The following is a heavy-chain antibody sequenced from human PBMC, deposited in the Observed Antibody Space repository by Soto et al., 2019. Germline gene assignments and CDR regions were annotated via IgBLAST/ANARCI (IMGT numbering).Heavy chain of an antibody. CDR1: GGSISSGY. J-gene: IGHJ5*02. Sequence: TSEILSLTCSVCGGSISSGYWTWIRQPPGKGLEWIGYIYYGGSINYNPSLKSRVIISVDTAKNQFSLRLSSVTAADTAVYYCTGAYYDINGYSLDPWGQGTSVTVSS. D-gene: IGHD3-22*01. CDR3: TGAYYDINGYSLDP. CDR2: IYYGGSI. V-gene: IGHV4-59*01.